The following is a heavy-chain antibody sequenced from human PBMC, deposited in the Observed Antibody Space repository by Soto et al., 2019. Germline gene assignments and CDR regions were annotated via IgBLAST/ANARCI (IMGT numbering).Heavy chain of an antibody. V-gene: IGHV3-23*01. CDR3: AKDRFYYDRSDAFDI. J-gene: IGHJ3*02. CDR1: GLTFSIYA. Sequence: VQLLESGGGLVQPGGSLRLSCTASGLTFSIYAISWVRQAPGKGLEWVSTISGSGSDSRAYYADSVKGRFTISRDNSKNTLHLQMNSLRAADTAVYYCAKDRFYYDRSDAFDIWGQGTKVTVSS. D-gene: IGHD3-16*01. CDR2: ISGSGSDSRA.